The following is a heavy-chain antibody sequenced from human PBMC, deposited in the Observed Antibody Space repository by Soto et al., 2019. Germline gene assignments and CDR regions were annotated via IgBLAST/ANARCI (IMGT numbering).Heavy chain of an antibody. CDR1: GFTFSSYS. CDR2: ISSSSSTI. CDR3: ARGYYYDSIGYYYAIDY. D-gene: IGHD3-22*01. Sequence: EVQLVESGGGLVQPGGSLRLSCAASGFTFSSYSMNWVRQAPGKGLEWVSYISSSSSTIYYADSVKGRFTISRDNAKNALYLQLNSLRAEDTAVYYCARGYYYDSIGYYYAIDYWGQGTLVTVSS. J-gene: IGHJ4*02. V-gene: IGHV3-48*01.